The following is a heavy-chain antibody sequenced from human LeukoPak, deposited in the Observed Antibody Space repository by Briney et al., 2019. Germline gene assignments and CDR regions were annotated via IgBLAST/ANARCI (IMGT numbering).Heavy chain of an antibody. Sequence: GGSLRLSCAASGFTFSSYSMNWVRQAPGKRLEWVSSISSSSSYIYYADSVKGRFTISRDNAKNSLYLQMNSLRAEDTAVYYCARDMPSLRGAFDIWGQGTMVTVSS. CDR3: ARDMPSLRGAFDI. CDR1: GFTFSSYS. J-gene: IGHJ3*02. D-gene: IGHD2-2*01. CDR2: ISSSSSYI. V-gene: IGHV3-21*01.